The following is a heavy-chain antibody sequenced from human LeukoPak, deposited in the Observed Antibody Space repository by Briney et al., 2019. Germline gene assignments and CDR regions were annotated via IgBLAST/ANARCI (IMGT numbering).Heavy chain of an antibody. Sequence: GGSLRLSCAASGFTFSSYEMNWVRQAPGKGLEWVSYISSSGSTIYYADSVKGRFTISRDYAKNSLYLQMNSLRAEDTALYYCAKGGYDLDYYFDYWGQGILVTVSS. J-gene: IGHJ4*02. D-gene: IGHD2-2*01. V-gene: IGHV3-48*03. CDR1: GFTFSSYE. CDR2: ISSSGSTI. CDR3: AKGGYDLDYYFDY.